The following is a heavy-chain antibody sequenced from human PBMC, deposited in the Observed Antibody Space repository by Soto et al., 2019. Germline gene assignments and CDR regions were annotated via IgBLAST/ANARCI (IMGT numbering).Heavy chain of an antibody. Sequence: GGSLRLSCTASGFTFGDYAMSWFRQAPGKGLEWVGFIRSKAYGGTTEYAASVKGRFTISRDDSKSIAYLQMNSLKTEDTAVYYCTRDLIMITFGGGLGRNDYYYYYMDVWGKGTTVTVSS. CDR1: GFTFGDYA. J-gene: IGHJ6*03. V-gene: IGHV3-49*03. CDR3: TRDLIMITFGGGLGRNDYYYYYMDV. D-gene: IGHD3-16*01. CDR2: IRSKAYGGTT.